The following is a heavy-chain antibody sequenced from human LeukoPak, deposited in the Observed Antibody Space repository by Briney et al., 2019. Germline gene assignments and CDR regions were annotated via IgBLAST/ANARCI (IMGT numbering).Heavy chain of an antibody. D-gene: IGHD3-16*01. J-gene: IGHJ5*02. V-gene: IGHV3-11*01. CDR1: GFTFSNYY. CDR3: ARGQSSYAVRGGLRWFDP. Sequence: TGGSLRLSCLASGFTFSNYYITWIRQPPGKGLEWISYITSSGMTTTYADSVKGRFTVSRDNAKDSVFLQMNSLRAEDTAVYYCARGQSSYAVRGGLRWFDPWGQGTLVTVSS. CDR2: ITSSGMTT.